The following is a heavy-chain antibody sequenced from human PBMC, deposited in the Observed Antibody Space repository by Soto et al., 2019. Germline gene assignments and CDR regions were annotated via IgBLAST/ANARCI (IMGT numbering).Heavy chain of an antibody. Sequence: PGGSLRLSCAASGFTFSSYVIHWVRQAPGKGLEWVAVMSYDGSNKYYADSVKGRFTISRDNSKNTLYLQMNSLKADDTAVYYCAGDPHTMVLRGGYYYGMDVWGQGTTVTVSS. CDR3: AGDPHTMVLRGGYYYGMDV. D-gene: IGHD3-10*01. CDR1: GFTFSSYV. J-gene: IGHJ6*02. V-gene: IGHV3-30-3*01. CDR2: MSYDGSNK.